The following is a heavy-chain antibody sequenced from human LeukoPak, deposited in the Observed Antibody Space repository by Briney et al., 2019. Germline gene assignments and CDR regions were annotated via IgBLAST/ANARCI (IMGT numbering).Heavy chain of an antibody. Sequence: PSETLSLTCAVYGGSFSGYYWSWIRQPPGKGLEWIGEINHSGSTNYNPSLKSRVTISVDTSKNQFSLKLSSVTAADTAVYYCARDPTHDLGYCSGGSCFNWFDPWGQGTLVTVSS. CDR2: INHSGST. D-gene: IGHD2-15*01. CDR3: ARDPTHDLGYCSGGSCFNWFDP. J-gene: IGHJ5*02. V-gene: IGHV4-34*01. CDR1: GGSFSGYY.